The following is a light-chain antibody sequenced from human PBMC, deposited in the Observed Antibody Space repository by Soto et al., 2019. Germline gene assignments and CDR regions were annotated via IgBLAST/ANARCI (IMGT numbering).Light chain of an antibody. CDR3: QQIYSTPLT. V-gene: IGKV1-39*01. CDR2: AAS. Sequence: DIQMTQSPSSLSASVGDRVTITCRASQSISTYLNWYQQKPGKAPKVLIYAASSLQSGVPSRFSGTGSGTDFILTISSLQPEDSATYYCQQIYSTPLTFGQGTMLEIK. J-gene: IGKJ2*01. CDR1: QSISTY.